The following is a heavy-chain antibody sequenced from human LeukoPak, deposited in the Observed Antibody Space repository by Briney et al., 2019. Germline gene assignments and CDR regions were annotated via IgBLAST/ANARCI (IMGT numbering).Heavy chain of an antibody. J-gene: IGHJ5*02. V-gene: IGHV4-59*12. D-gene: IGHD6-19*01. Sequence: PSETLSLTCTVSGGSISSYYWSWIRQPPGKGLEWIGYIYYSGSTNYNPSLKSRVTISVDTSKNQFSLKLSSVTAADTAVYYCARGAYNQINMVAVAGIFDPWGQGTLVTVSS. CDR1: GGSISSYY. CDR2: IYYSGST. CDR3: ARGAYNQINMVAVAGIFDP.